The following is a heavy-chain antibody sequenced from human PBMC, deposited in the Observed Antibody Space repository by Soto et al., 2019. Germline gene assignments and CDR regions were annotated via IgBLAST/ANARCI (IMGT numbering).Heavy chain of an antibody. CDR1: GFTFSDYG. CDR3: AKEMYPRTVLDSSSPWGDY. D-gene: IGHD6-6*01. CDR2: MSYAGSYK. J-gene: IGHJ4*02. Sequence: VGSLRLSCAVSGFTFSDYGMHWVRQAPGKGLEWVAVMSYAGSYKYYADSVKGRFTISRDLSGNTLFLQMNSLRLEDTAVYFCAKEMYPRTVLDSSSPWGDYWGQGTLVTVSS. V-gene: IGHV3-30*18.